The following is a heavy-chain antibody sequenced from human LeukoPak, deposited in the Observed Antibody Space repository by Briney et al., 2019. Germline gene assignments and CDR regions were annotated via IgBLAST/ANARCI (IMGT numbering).Heavy chain of an antibody. CDR3: ARERITMVRGVRNWFDP. CDR1: GFTFSSYE. J-gene: IGHJ5*02. CDR2: ISSSGSTI. D-gene: IGHD3-10*01. V-gene: IGHV3-48*03. Sequence: GGSLRLSCAASGFTFSSYEKNWVRQAPGKGLEWVSYISSSGSTIYYADSVKGRFTISRDNAKNSLYLQMNSLRAEDTAVYYCARERITMVRGVRNWFDPWGQGTLVTVSS.